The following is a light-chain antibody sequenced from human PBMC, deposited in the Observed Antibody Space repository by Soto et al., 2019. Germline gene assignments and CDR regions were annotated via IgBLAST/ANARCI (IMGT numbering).Light chain of an antibody. CDR2: DVS. CDR1: SSDVGGYNY. CDR3: GSYEICSTSPYV. J-gene: IGLJ1*01. V-gene: IGLV2-14*01. Sequence: QSALTQPASVSGSPGQSITISCTGTSSDVGGYNYVSWYQQHPGKAPKLMIYDVSNRPSGVSNRFSGSKSGNTASLTISGLQAEDVSYYYWGSYEICSTSPYVFGTGTKVTDL.